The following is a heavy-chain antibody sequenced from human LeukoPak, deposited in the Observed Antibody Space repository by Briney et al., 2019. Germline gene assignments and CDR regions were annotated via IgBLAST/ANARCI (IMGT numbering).Heavy chain of an antibody. V-gene: IGHV3-21*01. D-gene: IGHD4-17*01. CDR3: ARDRSTVTSNDAFDI. Sequence: PGGSLRLSCAASGSSFSDYTMNWVRQAPGKGLEWVSSISGSSTYIYYADSVKGRFTISRDNAKNSLYLQMNSLRAEDTAVYYCARDRSTVTSNDAFDIWGQGTMVTVSS. CDR1: GSSFSDYT. CDR2: ISGSSTYI. J-gene: IGHJ3*02.